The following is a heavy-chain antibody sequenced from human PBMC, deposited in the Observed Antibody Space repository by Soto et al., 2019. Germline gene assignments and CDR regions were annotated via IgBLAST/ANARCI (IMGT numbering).Heavy chain of an antibody. Sequence: TVTQECSFWGLSFRTKGEGVGWFRQPPGKALQCLALIYWDDHTRYSPPLKSRLPIPKDTSKNQVVLTMTNLAPVDTATYYCAHRRAVTGTWYFDYWGQGTLVTVSS. CDR2: IYWDDHT. CDR3: AHRRAVTGTWYFDY. D-gene: IGHD6-19*01. V-gene: IGHV2-5*02. CDR1: GLSFRTKGEG. J-gene: IGHJ4*02.